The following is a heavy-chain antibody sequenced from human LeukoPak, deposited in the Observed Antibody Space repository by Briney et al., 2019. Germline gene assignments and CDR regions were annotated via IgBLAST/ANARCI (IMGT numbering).Heavy chain of an antibody. CDR2: INWNGGST. J-gene: IGHJ6*03. D-gene: IGHD3-3*01. CDR3: ARVRITIFGVVFYYMDV. V-gene: IGHV3-20*04. Sequence: GGSLRLSCAASGFTFDDYGMSWVHQAPGKGLEWVSGINWNGGSTGYADSVKGRFTISRDNAKNSLYLQMNSLRAEDTALYYCARVRITIFGVVFYYMDVWGKGTTVTVSS. CDR1: GFTFDDYG.